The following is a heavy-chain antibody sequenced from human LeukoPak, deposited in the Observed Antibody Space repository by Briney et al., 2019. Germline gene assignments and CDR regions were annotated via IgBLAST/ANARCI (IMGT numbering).Heavy chain of an antibody. V-gene: IGHV3-21*01. CDR1: GFTFSSYS. Sequence: GGSLRLSCAASGFTFSSYSMNWVRQAPGKGLEWVSSISSSSSYIYYADSVKGRFTISRDNAKNSLYLQMNSLRAEDTAVYYCARDHVRDYGDCVVFGDWFDPWGQGTLVTVSS. CDR2: ISSSSSYI. J-gene: IGHJ5*02. D-gene: IGHD4-17*01. CDR3: ARDHVRDYGDCVVFGDWFDP.